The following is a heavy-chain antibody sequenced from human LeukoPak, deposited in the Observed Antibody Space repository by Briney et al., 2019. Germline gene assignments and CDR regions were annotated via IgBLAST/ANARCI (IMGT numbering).Heavy chain of an antibody. D-gene: IGHD5-12*01. CDR2: ISYDGKNI. CDR1: GFSFSSYG. Sequence: GGSLRLSCTASGFSFSSYGLHWVRQAPGKGLEWVSAISYDGKNIHYADSVKGRFTISRDNSRNTVYLQMNSLRVEDTAVYYCARTYSRESGYDFVFHYWGQGTRVTVSS. CDR3: ARTYSRESGYDFVFHY. J-gene: IGHJ4*02. V-gene: IGHV3-33*01.